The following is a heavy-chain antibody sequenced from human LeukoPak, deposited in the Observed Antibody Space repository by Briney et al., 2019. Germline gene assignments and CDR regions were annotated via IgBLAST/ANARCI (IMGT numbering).Heavy chain of an antibody. CDR2: INHSGST. CDR3: ARRCVGSTSCYWNY. V-gene: IGHV4-34*01. D-gene: IGHD2-2*01. Sequence: SETLSLTCAVYGGSFSGYYWSWIPQPPGKGLEWIGEINHSGSTNYNPSLKSRVTISVDTSKNQFSLKLSSVTAADTAVYYCARRCVGSTSCYWNYWGQGTLVTVSS. CDR1: GGSFSGYY. J-gene: IGHJ4*02.